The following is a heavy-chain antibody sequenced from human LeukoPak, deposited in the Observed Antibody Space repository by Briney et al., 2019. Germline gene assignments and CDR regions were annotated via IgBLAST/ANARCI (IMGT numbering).Heavy chain of an antibody. V-gene: IGHV3-33*01. J-gene: IGHJ5*02. D-gene: IGHD3-10*01. CDR3: AIQGYSGSGGLDP. Sequence: PGGSLRLSCAASGFAFNSYGMQWVRQAPGKGLEWVAVIWYDGSNKYYADSVKGRFTISRDNSKNTLYLQMNSLRVEDSAVYYCAIQGYSGSGGLDPWGQGTLVTVSS. CDR1: GFAFNSYG. CDR2: IWYDGSNK.